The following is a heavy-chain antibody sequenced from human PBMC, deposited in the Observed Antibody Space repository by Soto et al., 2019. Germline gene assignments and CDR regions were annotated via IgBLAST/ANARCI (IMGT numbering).Heavy chain of an antibody. V-gene: IGHV3-21*01. J-gene: IGHJ4*02. D-gene: IGHD5-12*01. CDR2: ITHSGTYV. CDR3: ARARGNDWYSDY. CDR1: GFTFSEYS. Sequence: GGSLRLSCTVAGFTFSEYSMSWVRQAPGKGLEWVSSITHSGTYVYYADSVKGRFTISRDSASNSLFLQMTSLRAEDTAVYHCARARGNDWYSDYWGQGTLVTVSS.